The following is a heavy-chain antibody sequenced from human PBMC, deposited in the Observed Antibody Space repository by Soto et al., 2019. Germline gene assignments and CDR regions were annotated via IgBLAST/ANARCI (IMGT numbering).Heavy chain of an antibody. D-gene: IGHD2-15*01. CDR3: ARLVEMSTIQPPYYYYGMDV. Sequence: GESLKISCKGSGYSFTSYWIGWVRQMPGKGLEWMGIIYPGDSDTRYSQSFQGQVTISADKSISTAYLQWSSLKASDTAMYYWARLVEMSTIQPPYYYYGMDVWGQGTTVTVSS. J-gene: IGHJ6*02. CDR2: IYPGDSDT. V-gene: IGHV5-51*01. CDR1: GYSFTSYW.